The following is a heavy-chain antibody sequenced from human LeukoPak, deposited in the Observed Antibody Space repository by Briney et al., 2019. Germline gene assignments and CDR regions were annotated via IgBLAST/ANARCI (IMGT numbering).Heavy chain of an antibody. J-gene: IGHJ1*01. Sequence: GESLNISCKGSGYSFTSYWIGWVRQVPGKGVEWMGIIYPGDSDTRYSPSFQGQVNISADKSISTAYLQWSSLKASDTAMYYCARSSYCGGDCYPEYFQHWGQGTLVTVSS. CDR2: IYPGDSDT. D-gene: IGHD2-21*02. CDR3: ARSSYCGGDCYPEYFQH. CDR1: GYSFTSYW. V-gene: IGHV5-51*01.